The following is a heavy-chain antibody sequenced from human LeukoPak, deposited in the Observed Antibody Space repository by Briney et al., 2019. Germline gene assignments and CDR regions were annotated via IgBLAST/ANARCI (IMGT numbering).Heavy chain of an antibody. D-gene: IGHD2-2*01. CDR1: GGTFSSYA. Sequence: GASVKVSCKASGGTFSSYAISWVRQAPGQGLEWMGGIIPIFGTANYAQKFQGRVTITADESTSTAYMELSSLRPEDTAVYYCALSYCSSTSCCRRTYFGYWGQGTLVTVSS. CDR2: IIPIFGTA. V-gene: IGHV1-69*13. CDR3: ALSYCSSTSCCRRTYFGY. J-gene: IGHJ4*02.